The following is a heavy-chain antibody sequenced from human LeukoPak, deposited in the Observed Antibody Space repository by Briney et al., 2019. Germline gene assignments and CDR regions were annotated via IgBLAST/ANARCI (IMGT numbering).Heavy chain of an antibody. D-gene: IGHD4-17*01. CDR2: IYHSGST. J-gene: IGHJ4*02. V-gene: IGHV4-4*02. CDR1: GGSISSSNW. Sequence: SGTLSLTCAVSGGSISSSNWWSWVRQPPGKGLEWIGEIYHSGSTNYNPSLKSRVTISVDESKNQFSLKLSSVTAADTAVYYCARDGVTTADTLDYWGQGTLVTVSS. CDR3: ARDGVTTADTLDY.